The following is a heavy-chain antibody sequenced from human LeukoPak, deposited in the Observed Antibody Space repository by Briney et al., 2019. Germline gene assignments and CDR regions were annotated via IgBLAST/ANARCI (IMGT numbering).Heavy chain of an antibody. CDR1: GGSFSGYY. CDR3: ARPLFSGWTRDHAFEI. CDR2: INHSGST. Sequence: PSETLSLTCAVYGGSFSGYYWSWIRQPPGKGLEWIGEINHSGSTNYNPSLKSRVTISVDTSKNQFSLKLSSVTAADTAVYYCARPLFSGWTRDHAFEIWGQGTMVTVSS. V-gene: IGHV4-34*01. J-gene: IGHJ3*02. D-gene: IGHD6-19*01.